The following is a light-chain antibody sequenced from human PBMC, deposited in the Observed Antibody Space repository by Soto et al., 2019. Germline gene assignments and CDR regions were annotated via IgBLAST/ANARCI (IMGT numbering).Light chain of an antibody. V-gene: IGKV3-11*01. CDR1: QSVSRN. CDR3: QQRSNWPFT. Sequence: IVLTHAPATLWLSAGEIATLSFRAIQSVSRNLAWYQQKPVQAPRLLIYDASNSSTGIPARFSGSGSGTDFTLTISSLEPEDFAVYYCQQRSNWPFTFGPGTKVDNK. CDR2: DAS. J-gene: IGKJ3*01.